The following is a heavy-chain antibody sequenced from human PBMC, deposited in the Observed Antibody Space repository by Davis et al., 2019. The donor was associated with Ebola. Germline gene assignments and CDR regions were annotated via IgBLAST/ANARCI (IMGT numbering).Heavy chain of an antibody. CDR2: ISSSSSYI. CDR3: AKGGSETVTGMDV. J-gene: IGHJ6*04. V-gene: IGHV3-21*01. D-gene: IGHD4-17*01. CDR1: GFTFSSNS. Sequence: GESLKISCAASGFTFSSNSMNWVRQAPGKGLEWVSFISSSSSYIYYADSVKGRFTVSRDNAKNSLYLQMNSLRADDTAVYYCAKGGSETVTGMDVWGKGTTVTVSS.